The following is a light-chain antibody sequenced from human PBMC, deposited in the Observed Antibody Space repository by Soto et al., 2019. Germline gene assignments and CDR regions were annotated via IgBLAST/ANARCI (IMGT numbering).Light chain of an antibody. J-gene: IGKJ1*01. CDR2: DAS. CDR1: QSISSW. Sequence: DIQMTQSPSTLSASVVDIVTITCRASQSISSWLAWYQQKPGKAPKLLIYDASSLESGVPSRFSGSGSGTEFTLTISSLQPDDFATYYCQQYNSYSETFGQGTKVDIK. V-gene: IGKV1-5*01. CDR3: QQYNSYSET.